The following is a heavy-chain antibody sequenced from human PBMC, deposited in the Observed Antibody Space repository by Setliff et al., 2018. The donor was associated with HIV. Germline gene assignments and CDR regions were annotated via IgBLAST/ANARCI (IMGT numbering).Heavy chain of an antibody. CDR1: GFTFDEYA. CDR3: AKAMNHYGSGTFEYYYYMDV. CDR2: ITWDSKKI. V-gene: IGHV3-9*01. J-gene: IGHJ6*03. Sequence: GGSLRLSCAASGFTFDEYAMHWGRQSTGKGLEWVAGITWDSKKIAYADSVKGRFTISRDNAKKSMYLQMNSLRGEDTAVYYCAKAMNHYGSGTFEYYYYMDVWGKGTTVTVSS. D-gene: IGHD3-10*01.